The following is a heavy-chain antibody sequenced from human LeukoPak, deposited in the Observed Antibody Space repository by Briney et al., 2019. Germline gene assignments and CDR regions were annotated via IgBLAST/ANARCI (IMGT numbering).Heavy chain of an antibody. V-gene: IGHV1-46*01. CDR3: ARAWESIAGYYFDY. J-gene: IGHJ4*02. Sequence: ASVKVSCKASGYTFSSYHIHWVRQAPGQGLEWMGKINPSFNPGVDVASYAQKFQGRVTMTRDISTNTVYMELSSLTSEDTAVYYCARAWESIAGYYFDYWGQGTLVTVSS. D-gene: IGHD1-26*01. CDR1: GYTFSSYH. CDR2: INPSFNPGVDVA.